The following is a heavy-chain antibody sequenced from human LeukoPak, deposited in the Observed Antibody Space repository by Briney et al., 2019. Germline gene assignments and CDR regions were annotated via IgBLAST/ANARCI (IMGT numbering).Heavy chain of an antibody. D-gene: IGHD3-3*01. CDR3: ARPPWITIFGVVITDDAFDI. CDR1: GYTFTGYY. V-gene: IGHV1-2*02. Sequence: ASVKVSCKASGYTFTGYYMHWVRQAPGQGLEWMGWINPNSGGTNYAQKFQGRVTMTRDTSISTAYMELSRLRSDDTAVYYCARPPWITIFGVVITDDAFDIWGQGTMVTVSS. J-gene: IGHJ3*02. CDR2: INPNSGGT.